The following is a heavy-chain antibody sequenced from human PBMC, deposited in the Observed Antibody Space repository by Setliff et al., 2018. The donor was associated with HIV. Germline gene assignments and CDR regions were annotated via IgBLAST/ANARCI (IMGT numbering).Heavy chain of an antibody. V-gene: IGHV1-69*10. CDR2: IIPILGIA. CDR3: ARDQAYYYDNSAYYPDAFDL. J-gene: IGHJ3*01. CDR1: GGTFSSYG. D-gene: IGHD3-22*01. Sequence: SVKVSCKASGGTFSSYGINWVRQAPGQGLEWMGVIIPILGIANYAQKFQGRATINADKSTSTAYMGLSSLRSEDTALYYCARDQAYYYDNSAYYPDAFDLWGQGTMVAGS.